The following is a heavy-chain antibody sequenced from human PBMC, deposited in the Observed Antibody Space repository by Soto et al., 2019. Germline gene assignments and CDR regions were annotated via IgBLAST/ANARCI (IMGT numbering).Heavy chain of an antibody. CDR3: AKNQERELPRVIDF. V-gene: IGHV3-23*01. J-gene: IGHJ4*02. Sequence: GGSLRLSCATSGLTFSNYAMSWVRQAPGGGLEWVSSMSGSSSTTYYADSVKGRSTISRDRSKNTLYLQMSSLRAEDTALYYCAKNQERELPRVIDFWGQGTLVTVSS. D-gene: IGHD1-7*01. CDR1: GLTFSNYA. CDR2: MSGSSSTT.